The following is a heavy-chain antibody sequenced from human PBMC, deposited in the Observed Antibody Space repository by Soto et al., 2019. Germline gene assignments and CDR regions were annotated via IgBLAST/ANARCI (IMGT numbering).Heavy chain of an antibody. J-gene: IGHJ2*01. CDR3: AKEPVGPDWYFDL. CDR1: GFTFISYA. Sequence: DVQLLESGGGLVQPGGSLRLSCAASGFTFISYAMSWVRQAPGKGLEWVSGISGSGISTHYADSVKGRFTVSRDNSKNTLYLQMNSLRAEDTAVYNCAKEPVGPDWYFDLWGRGTLVTVSS. CDR2: ISGSGIST. V-gene: IGHV3-23*01.